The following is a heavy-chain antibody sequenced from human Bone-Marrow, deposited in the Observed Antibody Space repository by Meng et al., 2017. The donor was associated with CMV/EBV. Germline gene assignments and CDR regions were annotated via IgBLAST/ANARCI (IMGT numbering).Heavy chain of an antibody. CDR1: GYTFTSYY. CDR2: INPSGGST. D-gene: IGHD3-22*01. J-gene: IGHJ4*02. CDR3: ARVIRDSGYWSTLDY. V-gene: IGHV1-46*01. Sequence: ASVKVSCKASGYTFTSYYMHWVRQAPGQGLEWMGIINPSGGSTSYAQKFQGRVTMTRDTSTSTVYMELSSLRSEDTAVYYCARVIRDSGYWSTLDYWGQGTLVTVSS.